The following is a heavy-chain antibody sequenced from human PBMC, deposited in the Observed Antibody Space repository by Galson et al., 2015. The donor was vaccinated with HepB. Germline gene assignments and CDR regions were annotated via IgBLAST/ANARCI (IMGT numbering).Heavy chain of an antibody. J-gene: IGHJ6*02. Sequence: CAISGDSVSSNSAAWNWIRQSPSRGLEWLGRTYYRSKWYNDYAVSVKSRITINPDTSKNQFSLQLNSVTPEDTAVYYCARDLGSGAAGLEEDYYYGMDVWGQGTTVTVSS. CDR3: ARDLGSGAAGLEEDYYYGMDV. CDR1: GDSVSSNSAA. D-gene: IGHD6-13*01. V-gene: IGHV6-1*01. CDR2: TYYRSKWYN.